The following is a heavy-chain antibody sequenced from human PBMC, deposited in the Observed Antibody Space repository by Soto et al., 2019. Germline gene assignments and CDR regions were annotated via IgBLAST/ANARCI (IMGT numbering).Heavy chain of an antibody. CDR3: ARGVIAWDQLLGDYFDY. Sequence: ASVKVSCKASGYTFTSYDINWVRQATGQGLEWMGWMNPNSGNTGYAQKFQGRVTMTRNTSISTAYMELSSLRSEDTAVYYCARGVIAWDQLLGDYFDYWGQGTLVTVSS. CDR1: GYTFTSYD. CDR2: MNPNSGNT. J-gene: IGHJ4*02. V-gene: IGHV1-8*01. D-gene: IGHD2-2*01.